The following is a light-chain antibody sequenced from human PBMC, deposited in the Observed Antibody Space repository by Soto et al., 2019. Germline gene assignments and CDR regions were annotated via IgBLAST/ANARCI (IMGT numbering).Light chain of an antibody. J-gene: IGLJ1*01. Sequence: SYELTQPPSVSVAPGKTARITCGGTNIGSKSVHWYQQKPGQAPVLVIYYDSDRSSGIPERFSGSNSGNTATLTISRVEAGDEADYYCQVWDSSSDHYVFGTGTKVTVL. CDR3: QVWDSSSDHYV. CDR1: NIGSKS. V-gene: IGLV3-21*04. CDR2: YDS.